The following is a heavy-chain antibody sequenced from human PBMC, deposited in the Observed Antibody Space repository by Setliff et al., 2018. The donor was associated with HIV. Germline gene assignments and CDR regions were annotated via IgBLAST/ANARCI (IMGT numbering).Heavy chain of an antibody. CDR3: AISGSPDRRPT. J-gene: IGHJ5*02. Sequence: ASEILSLTCTVSGGSISSSSYYWGWIRQPPGKGLEWIGSIYYSGSTYFNPSLKSRVSISTDTSKNQFSLKLTSVTAADTAIYYCAISGSPDRRPTWGQGTLVTVS. V-gene: IGHV4-39*07. D-gene: IGHD3-10*01. CDR2: IYYSGST. CDR1: GGSISSSSYY.